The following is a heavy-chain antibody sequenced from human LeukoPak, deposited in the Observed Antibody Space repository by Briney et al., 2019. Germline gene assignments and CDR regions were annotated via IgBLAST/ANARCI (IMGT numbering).Heavy chain of an antibody. V-gene: IGHV3-23*01. CDR2: ICGSDGSR. J-gene: IGHJ4*02. D-gene: IGHD2-2*01. CDR3: AKGGSPSCYSSSGY. CDR1: GFTFSTYA. Sequence: PGGSLRLSCAASGFTFSTYAMSWVRQAPGKGLEWVSAICGSDGSRYYADSVKGRFTISRDNSKNTLYLQMNSLRGEDTAVYYYAKGGSPSCYSSSGYWGQGTLVTVSS.